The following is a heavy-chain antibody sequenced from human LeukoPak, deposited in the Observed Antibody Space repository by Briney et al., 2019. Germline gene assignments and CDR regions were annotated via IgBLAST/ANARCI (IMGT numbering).Heavy chain of an antibody. J-gene: IGHJ4*02. CDR1: GGSISSYY. D-gene: IGHD3-22*01. CDR3: ATSYDRSGYYYYFDF. Sequence: SETLSLTCTVSGGSISSYYWSWIRQPPGKGLEWVGYISTSGGTNYNPSLRSRVIISVDTPSNQFSLRLSSVTAADTAVYYCATSYDRSGYYYYFDFWGQGTLVTVSS. CDR2: ISTSGGT. V-gene: IGHV4-4*09.